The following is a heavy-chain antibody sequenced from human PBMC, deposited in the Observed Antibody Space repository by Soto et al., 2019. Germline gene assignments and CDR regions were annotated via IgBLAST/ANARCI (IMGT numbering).Heavy chain of an antibody. Sequence: GGSLRLSCEASGFTFSRYAMHWVRQAPGEGLEWVAVISRDGSSKYYGDSVKGRCTVSRDNSNNTLYLSMTSLRPDDTAVFYCARARNGAVPDSINFWGQGTMVTVSS. V-gene: IGHV3-30-3*01. D-gene: IGHD2-8*01. CDR2: ISRDGSSK. J-gene: IGHJ4*02. CDR3: ARARNGAVPDSINF. CDR1: GFTFSRYA.